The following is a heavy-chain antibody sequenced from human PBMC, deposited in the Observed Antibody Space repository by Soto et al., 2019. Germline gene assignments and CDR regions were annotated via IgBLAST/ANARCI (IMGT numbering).Heavy chain of an antibody. CDR3: ARQSATDVYDYGMDV. D-gene: IGHD6-13*01. Sequence: QVQLVESGGGVVQPGRSLRLSCAASGFTFSNYGMHWVRQAPGKGLEWVAVTSYDGNDKYYIDSVKGRFSISRDNSKNTLYLQMNSLRAEDTAVYYCARQSATDVYDYGMDVWGQGTTVTVSS. CDR1: GFTFSNYG. J-gene: IGHJ6*02. CDR2: TSYDGNDK. V-gene: IGHV3-33*01.